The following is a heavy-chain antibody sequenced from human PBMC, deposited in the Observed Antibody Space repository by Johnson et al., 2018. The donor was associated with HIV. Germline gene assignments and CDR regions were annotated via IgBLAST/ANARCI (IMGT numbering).Heavy chain of an antibody. V-gene: IGHV3-30*02. D-gene: IGHD1-14*01. CDR2: IRYDGSNK. Sequence: QEQLVESGGGVVRPGGSLRLSCAASGFTFSSYGMHWVRQAPGKGLEWVAFIRYDGSNKYYADSVKGRFTISRDNSKNTLYLQMNSLRAEDTAVYYCATRDPTYRPGAFDLWGQGTMVTVSS. CDR1: GFTFSSYG. J-gene: IGHJ3*01. CDR3: ATRDPTYRPGAFDL.